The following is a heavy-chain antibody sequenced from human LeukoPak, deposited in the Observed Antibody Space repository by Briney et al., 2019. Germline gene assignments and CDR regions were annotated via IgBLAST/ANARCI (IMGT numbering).Heavy chain of an antibody. CDR3: TKWSGFGYD. J-gene: IGHJ4*02. Sequence: GGSLRLSCAAYGFTFSSNSMTWVRQTPGKGLEWVSGISGSGDSTFYADSVKGRFTISRDNSRNTLYLQMSSLRPEDTAVYYCTKWSGFGYDWGQGTLVTVSS. CDR2: ISGSGDST. V-gene: IGHV3-23*01. CDR1: GFTFSSNS. D-gene: IGHD3-10*01.